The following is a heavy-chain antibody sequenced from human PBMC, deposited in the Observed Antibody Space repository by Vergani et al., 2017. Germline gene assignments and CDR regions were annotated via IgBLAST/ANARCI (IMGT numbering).Heavy chain of an antibody. CDR3: ARAGRGIAARPFDP. CDR1: GGSISSGSYY. D-gene: IGHD6-6*01. Sequence: QVQLQESGPGLVKPSQTLSLTCTVSGGSISSGSYYWSWIRQPAGKGLEWIGRIYTSGSTNYNPSLKSRVTMLVDTSKNQFSLKLSSVTAADTAVYYCARAGRGIAARPFDPWGQGILVTVSS. CDR2: IYTSGST. J-gene: IGHJ5*02. V-gene: IGHV4-61*02.